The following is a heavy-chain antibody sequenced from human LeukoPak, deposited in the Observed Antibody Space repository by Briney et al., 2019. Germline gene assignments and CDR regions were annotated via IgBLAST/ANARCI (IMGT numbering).Heavy chain of an antibody. V-gene: IGHV3-23*01. CDR1: GFTFSSYA. CDR3: AKELDGVKLLWFGELLSNYGMDV. CDR2: ISGSGGST. J-gene: IGHJ6*02. Sequence: PGGSLRLSRAASGFTFSSYAMSWVRQAPGKGLEWVSAISGSGGSTYYADSVKGRFTISRDNSKNTLYLQMNSLRAEDTAVYYCAKELDGVKLLWFGELLSNYGMDVWGQGTTVTVSS. D-gene: IGHD3-10*01.